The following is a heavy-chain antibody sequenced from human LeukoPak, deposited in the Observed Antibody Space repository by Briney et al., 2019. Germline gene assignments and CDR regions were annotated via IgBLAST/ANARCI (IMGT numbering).Heavy chain of an antibody. D-gene: IGHD6-19*01. V-gene: IGHV4-61*02. CDR2: IYTSGST. CDR3: ARDETVAGTRWFDP. J-gene: IGHJ5*02. Sequence: PSQTLSLTCTVSGGSISSVSYYWSWIRQPAGKGLEWIGRIYTSGSTNYNPSLKSRVTISVDTSKNQFSLKLSSVTAADTAVYYCARDETVAGTRWFDPWGQGTLVTVSS. CDR1: GGSISSVSYY.